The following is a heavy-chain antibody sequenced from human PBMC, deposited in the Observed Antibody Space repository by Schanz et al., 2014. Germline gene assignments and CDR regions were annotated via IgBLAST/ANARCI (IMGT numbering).Heavy chain of an antibody. CDR1: GFGFDDYA. CDR2: LTEGGGGT. CDR3: AKSKSQLPLFDY. J-gene: IGHJ4*02. V-gene: IGHV3-23*04. Sequence: VQLVESGGGLVKPGGSLRLSCAASGFGFDDYAMSWVRQAPGKGLEWVSGLTEGGGGTYYTDAVKGRFTISRDSSKNTLYLQMNSLRADDTAVYYCAKSKSQLPLFDYWGQGTLVAVSS. D-gene: IGHD2-21*01.